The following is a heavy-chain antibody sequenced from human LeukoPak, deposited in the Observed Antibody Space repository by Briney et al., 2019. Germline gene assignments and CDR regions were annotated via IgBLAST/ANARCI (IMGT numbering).Heavy chain of an antibody. V-gene: IGHV3-21*01. CDR2: ISSSSSYI. Sequence: KPGGSLRLSCAASGFTFSDHVMHWVRQAPGKGLEWVSSISSSSSYIYYADSVKGRFTISRDNAKNSLYLQMNSLRAEDTAVYYCAREEGSSWFLDYWGQGTLVTVSS. D-gene: IGHD6-13*01. CDR1: GFTFSDHV. J-gene: IGHJ4*02. CDR3: AREEGSSWFLDY.